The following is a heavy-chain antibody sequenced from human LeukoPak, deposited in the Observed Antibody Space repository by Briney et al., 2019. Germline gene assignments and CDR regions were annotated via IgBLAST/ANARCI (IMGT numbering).Heavy chain of an antibody. Sequence: SQTLSLTCTVSGGSISSGDYYRSWIRQPPGKGLEWIGYIYYSGSTYYNPSLKSRVTISVDTSKNQFSLKLSSVTAADTAVYYCARYQPPEENVVVVAATESQTFDYWGQGTLVTVSS. D-gene: IGHD2-15*01. J-gene: IGHJ4*02. CDR2: IYYSGST. CDR3: ARYQPPEENVVVVAATESQTFDY. V-gene: IGHV4-30-4*01. CDR1: GGSISSGDYY.